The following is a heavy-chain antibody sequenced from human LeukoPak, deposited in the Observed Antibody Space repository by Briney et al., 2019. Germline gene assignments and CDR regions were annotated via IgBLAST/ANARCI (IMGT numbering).Heavy chain of an antibody. J-gene: IGHJ4*02. CDR2: IYYSGST. CDR1: GGSISSSSYY. V-gene: IGHV4-39*01. CDR3: ARLSTTETGPEY. D-gene: IGHD4-17*01. Sequence: SQTLSLTCTVSGGSISSSSYYWGWIRQPPGKGLEWIGSIYYSGSTYYNPSLKSRVTISVDTSKNQFSLKLSSVTAADTAVYYCARLSTTETGPEYWGQRTLVTVSS.